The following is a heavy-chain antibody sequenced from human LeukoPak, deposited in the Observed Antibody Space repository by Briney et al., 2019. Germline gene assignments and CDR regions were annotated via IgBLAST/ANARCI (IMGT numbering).Heavy chain of an antibody. D-gene: IGHD3/OR15-3a*01. CDR3: ARDSQLGIFGLEYYFDY. CDR2: IWYDGSNK. CDR1: GFTFSSYG. V-gene: IGHV3-33*08. Sequence: GGSLRLSCAASGFTFSSYGMHWVRQAPGKGLEWVAVIWYDGSNKYYADSVKGRFTISRDNSKNTLYLQMNSLRAEDTAVYYCARDSQLGIFGLEYYFDYWGQGTLVTVSS. J-gene: IGHJ4*02.